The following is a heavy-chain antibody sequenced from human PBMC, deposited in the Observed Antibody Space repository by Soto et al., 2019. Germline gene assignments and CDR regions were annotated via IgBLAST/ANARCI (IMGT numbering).Heavy chain of an antibody. D-gene: IGHD2-15*01. CDR2: IYHTGST. V-gene: IGHV4-4*02. J-gene: IGHJ4*02. Sequence: QVQLQQSGPRLARPSGTLSLTCVVSGGSISSTNWWTWVRQTPGKGLEWIGEIYHTGSTKYNPSPNKRVTISLAKSNNQFSLNLKSVTAADTAVYYCATLPPRIVVVVLPIPSWGQGTLVTVSS. CDR3: ATLPPRIVVVVLPIPS. CDR1: GGSISSTNW.